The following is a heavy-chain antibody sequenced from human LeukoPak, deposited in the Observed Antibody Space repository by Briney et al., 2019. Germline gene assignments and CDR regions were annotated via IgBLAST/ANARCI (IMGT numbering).Heavy chain of an antibody. CDR1: SYTFTSYG. V-gene: IGHV1-18*01. D-gene: IGHD3-22*01. Sequence: ASVKVSCKASSYTFTSYGISWVRQAPGQGLEWMGWTSAYNGNTNYAQKLQGRVTMTTDTSTSTAYMELGSLRSDDTAVYYCAVGTYYYDSSGYYPLDYWGQGTLVTVSS. J-gene: IGHJ4*02. CDR2: TSAYNGNT. CDR3: AVGTYYYDSSGYYPLDY.